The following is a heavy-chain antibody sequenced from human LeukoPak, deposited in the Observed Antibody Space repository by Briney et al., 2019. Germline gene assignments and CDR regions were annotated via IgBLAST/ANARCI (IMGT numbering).Heavy chain of an antibody. CDR2: INLSSGTT. D-gene: IGHD3-10*01. V-gene: IGHV1-46*01. J-gene: IGHJ4*02. Sequence: ASVKVSCKSSGNTLSNNYMHWVRQAPGQGLEWMGVINLSSGTTIFAQNFQGRVTMTRDTSTGTVFMELSSLRSDDTAVYYCARDLPTGYGSKACWGQGTLVTVSS. CDR1: GNTLSNNY. CDR3: ARDLPTGYGSKAC.